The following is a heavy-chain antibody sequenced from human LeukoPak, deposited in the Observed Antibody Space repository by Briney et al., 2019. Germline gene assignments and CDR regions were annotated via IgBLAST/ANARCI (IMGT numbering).Heavy chain of an antibody. CDR3: ARPYCSSTSCYMDDAFDI. Sequence: PSETLSLTCTVSGGSISSSSYYWGWIRQPPGKGLEWTGSIYYSGSTYYNPSLKSRVTISVDTSKNQFSLNLSSVTAADTAVYYCARPYCSSTSCYMDDAFDIWGQGTMVTVSS. D-gene: IGHD2-2*02. CDR2: IYYSGST. J-gene: IGHJ3*02. V-gene: IGHV4-39*01. CDR1: GGSISSSSYY.